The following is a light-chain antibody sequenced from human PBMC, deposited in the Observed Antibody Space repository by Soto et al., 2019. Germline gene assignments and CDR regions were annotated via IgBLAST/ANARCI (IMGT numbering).Light chain of an antibody. CDR1: QSLTSN. Sequence: EIVMTQSPATLSVSPGERATLSCRASQSLTSNLAWYQQKPGRATRLLIYGASTRATGITARFSGSGSGTEFTITISNLKSEDFAINYCQHYFNWPYTFGHGTNLEIK. CDR2: GAS. J-gene: IGKJ2*01. V-gene: IGKV3-15*01. CDR3: QHYFNWPYT.